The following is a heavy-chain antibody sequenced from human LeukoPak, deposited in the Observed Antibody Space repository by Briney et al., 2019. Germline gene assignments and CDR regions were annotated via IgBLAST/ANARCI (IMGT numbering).Heavy chain of an antibody. V-gene: IGHV3-48*02. D-gene: IGHD6-19*01. J-gene: IGHJ4*02. Sequence: GGSLRLFGAASGFTFSDYIMNWVRQAPGKGLEWVSYISGSSSTIFYADSVKGRFTISRANANNSLFLQMNSLRDEDTAIYYCASEMAGFESWGQGTLVTVSS. CDR3: ASEMAGFES. CDR2: ISGSSSTI. CDR1: GFTFSDYI.